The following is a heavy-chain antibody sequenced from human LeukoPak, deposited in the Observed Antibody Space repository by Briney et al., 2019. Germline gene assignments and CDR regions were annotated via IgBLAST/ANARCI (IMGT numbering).Heavy chain of an antibody. CDR2: IYYSGST. V-gene: IGHV4-31*03. D-gene: IGHD6-19*01. Sequence: PSETLSLTCTVSGGSISSGGYYWSWIRQHPGKGLEWIGYIYYSGSTYYNPSLKSRVTISVDTSKNQFSLKLSSVTAADTAVYYCARAPYSSGWLGLDPWGQGTLVTVSS. CDR3: ARAPYSSGWLGLDP. CDR1: GGSISSGGYY. J-gene: IGHJ5*02.